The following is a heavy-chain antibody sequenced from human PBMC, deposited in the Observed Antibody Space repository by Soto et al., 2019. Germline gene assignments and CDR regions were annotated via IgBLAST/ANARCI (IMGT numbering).Heavy chain of an antibody. CDR1: VGPISSGGYP. J-gene: IGHJ4*02. D-gene: IGHD3-16*01. Sequence: QLQLQESGSGLVKPSQTLSLTCAVSVGPISSGGYPWSWIRQPPGKGLEWIGYIYHSGSTYYNPSXXXRXXISVDRSKNQFSLKLSSVTAADTAVYYCTRGPPFHWGQGTLVTVSS. V-gene: IGHV4-30-2*01. CDR2: IYHSGST. CDR3: TRGPPFH.